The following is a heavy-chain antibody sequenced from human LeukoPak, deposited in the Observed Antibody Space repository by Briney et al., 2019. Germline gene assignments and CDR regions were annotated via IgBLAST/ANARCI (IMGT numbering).Heavy chain of an antibody. J-gene: IGHJ4*02. Sequence: ASVKVSCKASGGTFSSYAISWVRQAPGQGLEWMGGIIPIFGTANYAQKFQGRVTITADESTSTAYMELSSLRSEDTAVYYCARDQVEDYGDFLFGYWGQGTLVTVSS. V-gene: IGHV1-69*01. CDR2: IIPIFGTA. CDR3: ARDQVEDYGDFLFGY. CDR1: GGTFSSYA. D-gene: IGHD4-17*01.